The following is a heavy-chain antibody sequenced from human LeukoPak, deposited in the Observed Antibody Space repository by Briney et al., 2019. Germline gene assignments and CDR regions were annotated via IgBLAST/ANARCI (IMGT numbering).Heavy chain of an antibody. V-gene: IGHV3-74*01. Sequence: PGGSLRLSCAASGFTFSSYWMHWVRHAPGKGLEWVSRINSDGSSTTYADSVKGRFTISRDNAKNTLYLQMNSLRAEDTAVYYCARGAYCGGDCPLPNSLYWGQGTLVTVPS. CDR2: INSDGSST. CDR3: ARGAYCGGDCPLPNSLY. J-gene: IGHJ4*02. CDR1: GFTFSSYW. D-gene: IGHD2-21*01.